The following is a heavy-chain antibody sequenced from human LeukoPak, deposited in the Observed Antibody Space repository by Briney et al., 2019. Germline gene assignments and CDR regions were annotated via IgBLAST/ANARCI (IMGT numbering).Heavy chain of an antibody. J-gene: IGHJ4*02. Sequence: SETLSLTCTVSGGSISSYYWSWIRQPPGKGLEWIGYIYYSGSTNYNPSLKSRVTISVDTSKNQFSLKLSSVTAADTAVYYCARHYGGYASVYYFDYWGQGTLVTVSS. CDR2: IYYSGST. CDR1: GGSISSYY. CDR3: ARHYGGYASVYYFDY. V-gene: IGHV4-59*01. D-gene: IGHD4-17*01.